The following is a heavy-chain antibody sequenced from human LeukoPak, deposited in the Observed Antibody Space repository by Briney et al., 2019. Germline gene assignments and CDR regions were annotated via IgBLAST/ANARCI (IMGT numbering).Heavy chain of an antibody. J-gene: IGHJ4*02. V-gene: IGHV5-51*01. CDR3: VRQGLQSGTYPAY. CDR2: LYPDGSAT. CDR1: GYTFNNYW. D-gene: IGHD1-26*01. Sequence: GESLKISCKASGYTFNNYWIGWVRQMSGRGLEWMGMLYPDGSATTYHPSFEGRVTISADKSVTTAYLEWNSLKASDTALYYCVRQGLQSGTYPAYWGPGTLVTVSS.